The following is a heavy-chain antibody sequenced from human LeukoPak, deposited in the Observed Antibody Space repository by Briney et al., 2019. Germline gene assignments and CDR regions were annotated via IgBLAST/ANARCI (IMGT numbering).Heavy chain of an antibody. CDR1: GFTFSSYS. J-gene: IGHJ5*02. CDR3: ARSSGGSRYNWFDP. CDR2: ISSSSSTI. Sequence: QPGGSLRLSCAASGFTFSSYSMNWVRQAPGKGLEWVSYISSSSSTIYYADSVKGRFTISRDNSKNTLYLQMNSLRAEDTAVYYCARSSGGSRYNWFDPWGQGTLVTVSS. V-gene: IGHV3-48*01. D-gene: IGHD2-15*01.